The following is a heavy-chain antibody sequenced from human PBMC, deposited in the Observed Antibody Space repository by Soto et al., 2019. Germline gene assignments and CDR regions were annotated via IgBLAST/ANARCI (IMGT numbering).Heavy chain of an antibody. Sequence: GGSLRLSCAASGFTFSSYGMHWVRQAPGKGLEWVAVIWYDGSNKYYADSVKGRFTISRDNSKNTLYLQMNSLRAEDTAVYYCARDIHFESTYYYDSSGYYRPGPPEYWGQGTLVTVSS. J-gene: IGHJ4*02. CDR3: ARDIHFESTYYYDSSGYYRPGPPEY. CDR1: GFTFSSYG. D-gene: IGHD3-22*01. CDR2: IWYDGSNK. V-gene: IGHV3-33*01.